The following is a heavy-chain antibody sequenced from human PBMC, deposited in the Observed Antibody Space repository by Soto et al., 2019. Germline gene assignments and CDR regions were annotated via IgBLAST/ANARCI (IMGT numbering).Heavy chain of an antibody. Sequence: SETLSLTCTFSGGSISSYYWSWIRQPPGKGLEWIGYIYYSGSTNYNPSLKSRVTISVDTSKNQFSLKLSSVTAADTAVYYCARGPAGDYDFWRAGGWYDPWGQGTLVTVSS. V-gene: IGHV4-59*12. CDR3: ARGPAGDYDFWRAGGWYDP. D-gene: IGHD3-3*01. J-gene: IGHJ5*02. CDR2: IYYSGST. CDR1: GGSISSYY.